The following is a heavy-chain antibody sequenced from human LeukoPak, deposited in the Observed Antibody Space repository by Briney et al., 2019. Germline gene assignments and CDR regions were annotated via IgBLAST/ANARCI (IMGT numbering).Heavy chain of an antibody. D-gene: IGHD3-10*01. Sequence: GGSLRLSCAASGFTFSNAWMSWVRQAPGAGLEWVGRIKGNTDGGTTEYAAPGKGRFTISRDDSKDTLYLQMNSLKTEDTAVYYCTTSTPNYGSGSYWYEFDPWGQGTLVTVSS. CDR3: TTSTPNYGSGSYWYEFDP. J-gene: IGHJ5*02. CDR2: IKGNTDGGTT. CDR1: GFTFSNAW. V-gene: IGHV3-15*01.